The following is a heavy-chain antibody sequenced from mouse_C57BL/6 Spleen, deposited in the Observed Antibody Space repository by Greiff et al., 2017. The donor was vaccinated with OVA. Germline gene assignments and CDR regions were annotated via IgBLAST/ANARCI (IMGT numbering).Heavy chain of an antibody. V-gene: IGHV3-6*01. D-gene: IGHD2-4*01. Sequence: EVQLVESGPGLVKPSQSLSLTCSVTGYSITSGYYWNWIRQFPGNKLEWMGYISYDGSNNYNPSLKNRISITRDTTKNQFFLKLNSVTTEDTATYYCARDHYDYGSYWGKGTTLTVSS. CDR2: ISYDGSN. CDR1: GYSITSGYY. J-gene: IGHJ2*01. CDR3: ARDHYDYGSY.